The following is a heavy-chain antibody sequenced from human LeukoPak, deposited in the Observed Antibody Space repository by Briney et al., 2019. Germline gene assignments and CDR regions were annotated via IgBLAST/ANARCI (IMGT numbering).Heavy chain of an antibody. V-gene: IGHV3-23*01. Sequence: GGSLRLSCAASGFTFTTYPMSWVRQAPGKGLEWVSAISASGGGTYYADSVKGRFTISRDNSKNTLYLQMNSLRAEDTAVYYCAREVNNWFDPWGQGTLVTVSS. CDR3: AREVNNWFDP. CDR2: ISASGGGT. D-gene: IGHD2-21*01. CDR1: GFTFTTYP. J-gene: IGHJ5*02.